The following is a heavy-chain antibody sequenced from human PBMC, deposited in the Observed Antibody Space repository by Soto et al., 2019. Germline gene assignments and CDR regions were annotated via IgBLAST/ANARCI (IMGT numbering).Heavy chain of an antibody. V-gene: IGHV4-34*01. J-gene: IGHJ4*02. D-gene: IGHD6-6*01. CDR1: SGSLSGYY. CDR3: ARAPKVSGSAQTRPDF. CDR2: ISPSGTT. Sequence: TSETLSLTCSLYSGSLSGYYWSWIRQPPGKGLEWIGEISPSGTTNYSPSLKSRVSISVDTSKNQFSLNLTSLTAADTAVYYCARAPKVSGSAQTRPDFWGQGCLVT.